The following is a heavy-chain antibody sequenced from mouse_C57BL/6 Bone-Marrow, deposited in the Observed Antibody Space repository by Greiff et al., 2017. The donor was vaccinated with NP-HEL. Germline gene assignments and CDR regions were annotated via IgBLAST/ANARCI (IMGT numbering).Heavy chain of an antibody. CDR2: IHPNSGST. J-gene: IGHJ2*01. CDR3: ARRELITTVVGETDYFDY. V-gene: IGHV1-64*01. D-gene: IGHD1-1*01. CDR1: GYTFTSYW. Sequence: VQLQQPGAELVKPGASVKLSCKASGYTFTSYWMHWVKQRPGQGLEWIGMIHPNSGSTNYNEKFKSKATLTVDKSSSTAYMQLSSLTSEDSAVYYCARRELITTVVGETDYFDYWGQGTTLTVSS.